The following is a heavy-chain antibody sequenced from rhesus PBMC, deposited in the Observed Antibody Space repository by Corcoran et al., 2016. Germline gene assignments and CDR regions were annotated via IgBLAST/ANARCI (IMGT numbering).Heavy chain of an antibody. J-gene: IGHJ6*01. CDR3: ARLEDSIFDS. V-gene: IGHV4-99*01. D-gene: IGHD4-23*01. CDR1: GYSISRGYH. CDR2: ISGSGGST. Sequence: QVQLQESGPGLVKPSETLSLTCAVSGYSISRGYHWAWIRLSPGKGLEYIAFISGSGGSTDYNPSLKSRVIISQDTSKNQFSLKLTSVTAADTAVYYCARLEDSIFDSWGQGVVVTVSS.